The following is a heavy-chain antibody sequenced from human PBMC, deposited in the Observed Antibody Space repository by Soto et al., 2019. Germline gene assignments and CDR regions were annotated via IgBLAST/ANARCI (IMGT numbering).Heavy chain of an antibody. CDR1: GYRLTSYG. J-gene: IGHJ4*02. V-gene: IGHV1-18*01. Sequence: ASVKVCCKASGYRLTSYGISWVRQATGQGLEWMGWISAYNGNTNYAQKLQGRVTMTTDTSTSTAYMELRSLRSDDTAVYYCARDGIYYDFWSGKNDYWGQGTLVTVSS. CDR2: ISAYNGNT. CDR3: ARDGIYYDFWSGKNDY. D-gene: IGHD3-3*01.